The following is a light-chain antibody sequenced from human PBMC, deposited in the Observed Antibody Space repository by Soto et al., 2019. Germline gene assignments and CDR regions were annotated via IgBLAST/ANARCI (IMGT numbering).Light chain of an antibody. Sequence: QSALTQPASVSGSPGQSITISCTGTSSDVGGYGYVSWYQQHPGKVPKLMIYEVSNRPSGVSNRFSGPKSGNTASLTISGLQAEDEADYYCSSYTSGSTYVFGTGTKLTVL. V-gene: IGLV2-14*01. J-gene: IGLJ1*01. CDR2: EVS. CDR3: SSYTSGSTYV. CDR1: SSDVGGYGY.